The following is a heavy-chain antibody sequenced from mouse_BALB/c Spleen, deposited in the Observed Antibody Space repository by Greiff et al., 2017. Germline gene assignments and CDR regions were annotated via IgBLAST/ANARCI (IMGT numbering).Heavy chain of an antibody. CDR3: ARRDHYGSSPFDY. CDR1: GYTFTSYN. D-gene: IGHD1-1*01. J-gene: IGHJ2*01. V-gene: IGHV1-12*01. Sequence: QVQLQQPGAELVKPGASVKMSCKASGYTFTSYNMHWVKQTPGQGLEWIGAIYPGNGDTSYNQKFKGKATLTADKSSSTAYMQLSSLTSEDSAVYYCARRDHYGSSPFDYWGQGTTLTVSS. CDR2: IYPGNGDT.